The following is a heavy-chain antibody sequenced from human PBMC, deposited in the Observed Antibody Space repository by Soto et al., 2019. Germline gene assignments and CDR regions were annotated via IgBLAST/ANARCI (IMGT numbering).Heavy chain of an antibody. Sequence: SQTLSLTCAISGDSVSSNSAACNWIRQSPSRGLEWLGRTYYRSKWYNDYAVSVKSRITINPDTSKNQFSLQLNSVTPEDTAVYYCARAPSNYGAKYYYYRMDVWGQGTTVTVSS. CDR2: TYYRSKWYN. CDR3: ARAPSNYGAKYYYYRMDV. D-gene: IGHD4-4*01. J-gene: IGHJ6*02. CDR1: GDSVSSNSAA. V-gene: IGHV6-1*01.